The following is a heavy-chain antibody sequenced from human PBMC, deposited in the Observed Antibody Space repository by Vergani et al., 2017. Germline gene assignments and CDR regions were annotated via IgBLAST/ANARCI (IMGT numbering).Heavy chain of an antibody. Sequence: QVQLVESGGGVVQPGRSLRLSCAASGFTFSSYCMHWVRQAPGKGLEWVAVISYDGSNKYYADSVKGRFTISRDNSKNTLYLQMHSLRAEDTAVYYCAKDFWDCSGGSCYSVLDYWGQGTLVTVSS. V-gene: IGHV3-30*18. CDR2: ISYDGSNK. J-gene: IGHJ4*02. CDR1: GFTFSSYC. CDR3: AKDFWDCSGGSCYSVLDY. D-gene: IGHD2-15*01.